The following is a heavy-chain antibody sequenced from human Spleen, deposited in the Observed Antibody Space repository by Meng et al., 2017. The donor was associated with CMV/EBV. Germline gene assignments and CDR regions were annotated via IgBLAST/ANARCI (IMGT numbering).Heavy chain of an antibody. V-gene: IGHV3-48*04. D-gene: IGHD2-8*01. CDR2: ISSSISIK. Sequence: GGSLRLSCAASGFTFSSYSMNWVRQAPGKGLEWVSYISSSISIKNYADSVKGRFTISRDNAKSSLYLQMSSLRAEDTAVYYCARDQSEYCTNGGCYPTHFDYWGQGTLVTVSS. CDR3: ARDQSEYCTNGGCYPTHFDY. CDR1: GFTFSSYS. J-gene: IGHJ4*02.